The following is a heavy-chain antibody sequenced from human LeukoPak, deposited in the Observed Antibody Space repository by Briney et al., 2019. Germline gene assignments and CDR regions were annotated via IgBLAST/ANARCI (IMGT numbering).Heavy chain of an antibody. D-gene: IGHD2-2*01. CDR2: IYTSGST. CDR1: GGSISSGSYY. J-gene: IGHJ4*02. V-gene: IGHV4-61*02. CDR3: AVGYCSSTSCYGLYFDY. Sequence: SETLSLTXTVSGGSISSGSYYWSWIRQPAGKGLEWIGRIYTSGSTNYNPSLKSRVTISVDTSKNQFSLKLSSVTAADTAVYYCAVGYCSSTSCYGLYFDYWGQGTLVTVSS.